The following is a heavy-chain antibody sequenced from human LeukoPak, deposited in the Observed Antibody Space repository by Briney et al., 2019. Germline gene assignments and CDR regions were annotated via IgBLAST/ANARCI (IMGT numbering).Heavy chain of an antibody. CDR3: ARVDIAMDFDY. D-gene: IGHD5-18*01. J-gene: IGHJ4*02. CDR2: IIPIFGTA. Sequence: SVKVSCKASGGTFSSYAISWVRQAPGQGLEWMGGIIPIFGTANYAQKFQGRVTITADKSTSTAYMELRSLRSDDTAVYYCARVDIAMDFDYWGQGTLVTVSS. V-gene: IGHV1-69*06. CDR1: GGTFSSYA.